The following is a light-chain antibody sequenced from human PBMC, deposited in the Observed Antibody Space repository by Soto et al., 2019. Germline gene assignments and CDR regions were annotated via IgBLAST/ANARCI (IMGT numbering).Light chain of an antibody. V-gene: IGKV3-15*01. CDR3: QQYKIWPLT. CDR1: QTVNND. CDR2: DAS. Sequence: EIVMTQSPVGLSVSPGERATLSCRASQTVNNDLAWYQQKPGQAPRLLIYDASTRDTGIPARFSGSGSGTEFSLTISSLQSEDFAVSYCQQYKIWPLTFGGGTKVEIK. J-gene: IGKJ4*01.